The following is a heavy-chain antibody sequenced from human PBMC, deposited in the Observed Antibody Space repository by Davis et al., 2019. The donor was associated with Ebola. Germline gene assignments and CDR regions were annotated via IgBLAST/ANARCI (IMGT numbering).Heavy chain of an antibody. J-gene: IGHJ5*02. Sequence: LRLSCAVSGGSVSSSAYSWSWIRQPPGKGLEWIGYIYNSGSAYYSPSLKSRVTISVDTSKNQFSLRLSSVTAADTAVYYCAVRGGSQIRFDPWGQGTLVTVSS. CDR3: AVRGGSQIRFDP. CDR1: GGSVSSSAYS. CDR2: IYNSGSA. V-gene: IGHV4-30-4*07. D-gene: IGHD3-10*01.